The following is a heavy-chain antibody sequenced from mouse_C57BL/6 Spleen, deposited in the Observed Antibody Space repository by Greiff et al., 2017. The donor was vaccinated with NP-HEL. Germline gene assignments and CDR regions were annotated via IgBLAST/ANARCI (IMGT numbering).Heavy chain of an antibody. CDR2: IWSGGST. D-gene: IGHD1-1*01. Sequence: VKLVESGPGLVQPSQSLSITCTVSGFSLTSYGVHWVRQSPGKGLEWLGVIWSGGSTDYNAAFISRLSISKDNSKSQVFFKMNSLQADDTAIYYCARNPITTVVATGAMDYWGQGTSVTVSS. V-gene: IGHV2-2*01. J-gene: IGHJ4*01. CDR1: GFSLTSYG. CDR3: ARNPITTVVATGAMDY.